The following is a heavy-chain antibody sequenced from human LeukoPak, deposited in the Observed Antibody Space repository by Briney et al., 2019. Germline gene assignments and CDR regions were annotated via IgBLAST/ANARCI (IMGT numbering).Heavy chain of an antibody. CDR2: VYYSGST. J-gene: IGHJ4*02. D-gene: IGHD5-18*01. V-gene: IGHV4-39*07. Sequence: SETLSLTCTVSGGSISGSIYYWGWIRQPPGKGLEWIGSVYYSGSTYYNPSLKSRVTISVDTSKNQFSLKLSSVTAADTAVYYCARVGYSYGSHYFDYWGQGTLDTVSS. CDR3: ARVGYSYGSHYFDY. CDR1: GGSISGSIYY.